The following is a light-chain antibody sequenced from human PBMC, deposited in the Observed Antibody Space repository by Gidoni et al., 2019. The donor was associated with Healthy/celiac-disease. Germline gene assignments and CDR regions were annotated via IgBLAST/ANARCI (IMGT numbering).Light chain of an antibody. CDR3: QQSYSTPLT. CDR1: QSISSH. J-gene: IGKJ4*01. V-gene: IGKV1-39*01. CDR2: AAS. Sequence: IPITQSPSSLSASLGDRVTITCRASQSISSHLNWYQQKPGKAPKLLIYAASSLQSGVPARFSGSGSGTEFTLTISSLQPEDFAIYYCQQSYSTPLTFGGGTKVEIK.